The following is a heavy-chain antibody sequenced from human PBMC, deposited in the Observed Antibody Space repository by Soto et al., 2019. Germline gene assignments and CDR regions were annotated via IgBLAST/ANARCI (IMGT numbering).Heavy chain of an antibody. V-gene: IGHV3-74*01. CDR2: INDYMTTI. D-gene: IGHD3-9*01. J-gene: IGHJ4*02. CDR1: GFTFGKYW. Sequence: GGSLRLSCAASGFTFGKYWMHWVRQAPGKGLVWVSRINDYMTTINYADSVRGRFTISRDNTRDTLFLQMNSLTVEDTAVYYCTRGGLGPFDFWGQGVLVTVSS. CDR3: TRGGLGPFDF.